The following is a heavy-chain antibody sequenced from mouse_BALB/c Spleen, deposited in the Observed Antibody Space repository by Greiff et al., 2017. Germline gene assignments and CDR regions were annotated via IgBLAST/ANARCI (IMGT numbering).Heavy chain of an antibody. D-gene: IGHD2-2*01. V-gene: IGHV7-3*02. J-gene: IGHJ4*01. CDR2: IRNKANGYTT. CDR1: GFTFTDYY. Sequence: EVQLVESGGGLVQPGGSLRLSCATSGFTFTDYYMSWVRQPPGKALEWLGFIRNKANGYTTEYSASVKGRFTISRDNSQSILYLQMNTLRAEDSATYYCARDRGGLRRDYYAMDYWGQGTSVTVSS. CDR3: ARDRGGLRRDYYAMDY.